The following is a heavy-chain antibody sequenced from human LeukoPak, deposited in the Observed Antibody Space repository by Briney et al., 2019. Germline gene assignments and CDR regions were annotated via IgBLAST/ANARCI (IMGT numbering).Heavy chain of an antibody. CDR3: TKRRIVIRAVIIIGFHREAYYFDY. CDR1: GLTLSNYG. J-gene: IGHJ4*02. V-gene: IGHV3-23*01. Sequence: PGGSLRLSCVVSGLTLSNYGMSWVRQAPGKGLEWVSGISERGGSTNYADSVKGRFIISRDTSKNTVYLQMNSLRVEDTAVYFCTKRRIVIRAVIIIGFHREAYYFDYWGQGILVTVSS. D-gene: IGHD3-10*01. CDR2: ISERGGST.